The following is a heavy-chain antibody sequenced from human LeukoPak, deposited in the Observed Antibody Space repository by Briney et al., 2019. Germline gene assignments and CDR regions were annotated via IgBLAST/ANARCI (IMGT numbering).Heavy chain of an antibody. D-gene: IGHD6-13*01. Sequence: ASVKVSCKASGYTFTSYYMHWVRQAPGQGLEWMGIINPSGGSTSYAQKFQGRVTMTRDTSTSTVYMELSSLRSEDTAVYYCARMTYSSSWYGAHSDYWGQGTLVTVSS. V-gene: IGHV1-46*01. CDR2: INPSGGST. CDR1: GYTFTSYY. CDR3: ARMTYSSSWYGAHSDY. J-gene: IGHJ4*02.